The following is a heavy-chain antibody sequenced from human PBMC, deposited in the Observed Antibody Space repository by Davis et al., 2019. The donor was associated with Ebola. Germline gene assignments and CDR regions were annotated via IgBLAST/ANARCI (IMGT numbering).Heavy chain of an antibody. J-gene: IGHJ3*02. Sequence: GGSLRLSCAASGFTFSSYGMHWVRQAPGKGLEWVAVIWYDGSNKYYADSVKGRFTISRDNAKNSLYLQMNSLRAEDTAVYYCARERSGSYYDAFDIWGQGTMVTVSS. CDR1: GFTFSSYG. D-gene: IGHD1-26*01. CDR2: IWYDGSNK. CDR3: ARERSGSYYDAFDI. V-gene: IGHV3-33*08.